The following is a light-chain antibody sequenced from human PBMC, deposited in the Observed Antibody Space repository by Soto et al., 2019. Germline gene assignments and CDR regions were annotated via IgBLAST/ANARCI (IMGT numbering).Light chain of an antibody. J-gene: IGLJ2*01. V-gene: IGLV2-8*01. CDR1: SSDVGGYNY. CDR3: SSYAGSNNVV. Sequence: QPVLTQPPSASGSPGQSVTISCTGTSSDVGGYNYVPWYQQHPGKAPKLMIYEVSKRPSGVPDRFSGSKSGNTASLTVSGLQAEDEADYYCSSYAGSNNVVFGGGTKLTVL. CDR2: EVS.